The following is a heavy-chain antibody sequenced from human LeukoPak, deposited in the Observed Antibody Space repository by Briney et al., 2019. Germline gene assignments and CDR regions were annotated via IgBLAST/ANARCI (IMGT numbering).Heavy chain of an antibody. CDR2: MYTSGSS. CDR1: GGSISSYY. J-gene: IGHJ6*02. Sequence: SETLSLTCTVSGGSISSYYWSWIRQPAGKGLEWIGRMYTSGSSNYNPSLKSRVTMSVDTSKNQFSLKLSSVTAADTAVYYCARTKYSSSFMDYYYGMDVWGQGTTVTVSS. V-gene: IGHV4-4*07. CDR3: ARTKYSSSFMDYYYGMDV. D-gene: IGHD6-13*01.